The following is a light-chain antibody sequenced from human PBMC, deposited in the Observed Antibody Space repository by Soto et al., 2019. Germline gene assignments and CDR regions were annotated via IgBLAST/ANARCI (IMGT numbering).Light chain of an antibody. V-gene: IGKV1-5*03. J-gene: IGKJ1*01. CDR3: QQYNDYPRT. CDR2: GAS. CDR1: QSIRSW. Sequence: DIQMTQSPSTLSASVGDRVTITCRASQSIRSWLAWYQQKPGKAPKLLIYGASSLESGVPSRFSGSGSGTEFTLTISSLQPDDFATYYCQQYNDYPRTFGRGTKVDIK.